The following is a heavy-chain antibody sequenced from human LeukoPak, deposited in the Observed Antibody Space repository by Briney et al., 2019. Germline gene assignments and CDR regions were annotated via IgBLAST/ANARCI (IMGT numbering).Heavy chain of an antibody. D-gene: IGHD1-1*01. J-gene: IGHJ4*02. V-gene: IGHV1-18*01. CDR2: ISGNGDKT. CDR3: ARDIDWTFEY. CDR1: GYVFSNYG. Sequence: ASVQVSCKASGYVFSNYGISRVRRAPGQGLEWMGWISGNGDKTDYAKNFQGRVTMTRDTSTSTAYMELRSLRSDDTALYYCARDIDWTFEYWGQGTLVTVSS.